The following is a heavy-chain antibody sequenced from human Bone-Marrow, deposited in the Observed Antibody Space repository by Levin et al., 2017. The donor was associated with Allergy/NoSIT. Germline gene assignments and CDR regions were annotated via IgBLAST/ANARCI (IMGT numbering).Heavy chain of an antibody. D-gene: IGHD1-1*01. CDR2: IVVGSGDT. J-gene: IGHJ4*02. V-gene: IGHV1-58*02. CDR3: TATSTGRAYDY. Sequence: SVKVSCKASGFDFATTAMQWVRQARGQRLEWIGWIVVGSGDTSYAEKFQERVTITSEMSTTTAYMELSSLRSEDTAIYYCTATSTGRAYDYWGQGTLVTVSS. CDR1: GFDFATTA.